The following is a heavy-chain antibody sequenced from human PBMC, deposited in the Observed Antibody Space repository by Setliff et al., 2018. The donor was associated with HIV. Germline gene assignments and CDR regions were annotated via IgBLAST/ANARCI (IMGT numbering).Heavy chain of an antibody. V-gene: IGHV1-18*01. CDR2: ISAYNGNT. D-gene: IGHD2-2*01. Sequence: ASVKVSCKASGYTFTSYGISWVRQAPGQGLEWMGWISAYNGNTRYAQSLQGRVTLTIDTSTSTAYTELRSLKSDDTAVYYCARDVPTYCSSINCYDTMNQNWFDPWGQGTLVTVSS. CDR1: GYTFTSYG. J-gene: IGHJ5*02. CDR3: ARDVPTYCSSINCYDTMNQNWFDP.